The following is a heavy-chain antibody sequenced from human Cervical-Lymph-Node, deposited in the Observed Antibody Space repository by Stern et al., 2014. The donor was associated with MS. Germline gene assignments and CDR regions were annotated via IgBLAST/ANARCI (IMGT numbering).Heavy chain of an antibody. Sequence: VQLVESGAQVKKPGSSVRVSCQASGGTFSTYSFCWVRQAPGQGLELMGGIVPIFGKTNYAQKFQGRVTFTAGESTSTVYMDLTSLRSDDTAVYYCATDVLRDISSSSWGQGTQVTVSS. J-gene: IGHJ5*02. V-gene: IGHV1-69*01. D-gene: IGHD6-6*01. CDR2: IVPIFGKT. CDR3: ATDVLRDISSSS. CDR1: GGTFSTYS.